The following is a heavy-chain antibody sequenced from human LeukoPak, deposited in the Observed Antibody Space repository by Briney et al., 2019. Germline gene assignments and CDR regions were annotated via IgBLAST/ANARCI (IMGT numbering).Heavy chain of an antibody. V-gene: IGHV4-38-2*02. D-gene: IGHD1-26*01. Sequence: SETLSLTCTVSGYSISSGYYWGWIRQPPGKGLEWIGSIYHSGSTYYNPSLKSRVTISVDTSKNQFSLKLSSVTAADTAVYYCAKVGATTNDYWGQGTLVTVSS. CDR1: GYSISSGYY. CDR2: IYHSGST. J-gene: IGHJ4*02. CDR3: AKVGATTNDY.